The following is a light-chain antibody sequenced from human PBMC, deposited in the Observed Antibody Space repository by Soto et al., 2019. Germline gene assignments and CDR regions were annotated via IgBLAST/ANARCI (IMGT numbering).Light chain of an antibody. Sequence: EIVMTQSPATLSVSPGGSATLSCRAGQHVSSNFAWYRQKPGQAPTLVIYRASTRATGIPARFSGSGSGTEFTLTISSLQSEDFAVYYCQQYNNWPYTFGQGTKLEIK. CDR3: QQYNNWPYT. CDR1: QHVSSN. V-gene: IGKV3-15*01. J-gene: IGKJ2*01. CDR2: RAS.